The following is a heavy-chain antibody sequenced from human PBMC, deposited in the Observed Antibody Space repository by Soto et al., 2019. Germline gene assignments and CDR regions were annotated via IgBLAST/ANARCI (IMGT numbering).Heavy chain of an antibody. CDR1: GGTFSSYT. Sequence: ASVKVSCKASGGTFSSYTISWVRQAPGQGLEWMGRIIPILGIANYAQKFQGRVTITADKSTSTAYMELSSLRSEDTAAYYCAGYGDSSAEYFQHWGQGTLVTVSS. J-gene: IGHJ1*01. V-gene: IGHV1-69*02. CDR2: IIPILGIA. D-gene: IGHD4-17*01. CDR3: AGYGDSSAEYFQH.